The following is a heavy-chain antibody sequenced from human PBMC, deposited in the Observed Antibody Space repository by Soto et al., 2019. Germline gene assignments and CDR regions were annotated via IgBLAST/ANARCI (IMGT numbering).Heavy chain of an antibody. V-gene: IGHV3-23*01. CDR1: WFTFYKYF. Sequence: GGSPRLSLAAPWFTFYKYFINWVRQAPGKGLEWVSSISDGGENTYYADSVKGRFTISRDNSKDTLYLQMTSLTAEDTATYYCGKDQNIVAYGNYRGQGALVTVSS. J-gene: IGHJ4*02. CDR3: GKDQNIVAYGNY. CDR2: ISDGGENT. D-gene: IGHD2-21*01.